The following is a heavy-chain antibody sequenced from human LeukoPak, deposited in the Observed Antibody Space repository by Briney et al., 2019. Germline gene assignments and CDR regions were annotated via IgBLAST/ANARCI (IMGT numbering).Heavy chain of an antibody. CDR3: ARPYYYDSTGYYQYYFDY. CDR2: ISAYNGNT. Sequence: ASVKVSCKASGYTFTSYGISWVRQAPGQGLEWMRWISAYNGNTNYAQKLQGRVTMTTDTSTSTAYMELRSPRSDDTAVYYCARPYYYDSTGYYQYYFDYWGQGTLVTVSS. D-gene: IGHD3-22*01. J-gene: IGHJ4*02. V-gene: IGHV1-18*01. CDR1: GYTFTSYG.